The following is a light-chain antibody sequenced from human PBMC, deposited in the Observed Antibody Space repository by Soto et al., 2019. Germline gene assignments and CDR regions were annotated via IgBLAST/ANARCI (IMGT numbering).Light chain of an antibody. CDR3: QQSNNRPKT. CDR1: QSVNSN. Sequence: EIVMTQSPATLSVSPGETATLSCRASQSVNSNLAWYQQKPGQAPRLLISDASTRAAGLPARFSGSGSGTEFTLTISSLQSEDFAVYFCQQSNNRPKTFGQGTKVQIK. J-gene: IGKJ1*01. V-gene: IGKV3-15*01. CDR2: DAS.